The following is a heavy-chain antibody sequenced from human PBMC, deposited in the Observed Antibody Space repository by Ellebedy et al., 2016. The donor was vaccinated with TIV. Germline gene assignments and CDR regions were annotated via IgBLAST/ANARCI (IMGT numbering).Heavy chain of an antibody. D-gene: IGHD2-2*01. CDR3: AKELTVLVVPVAMVDC. V-gene: IGHV4-61*02. J-gene: IGHJ4*02. CDR1: GGSISSGSYY. Sequence: SETLSLTXTVSGGSISSGSYYWSWIRQPAGKGLEWIGRIYTSGSTNYNPSLKSRVTMSVDTSKNQFSLKLSSVTAADTAVYYCAKELTVLVVPVAMVDCWGQGTLVTVSS. CDR2: IYTSGST.